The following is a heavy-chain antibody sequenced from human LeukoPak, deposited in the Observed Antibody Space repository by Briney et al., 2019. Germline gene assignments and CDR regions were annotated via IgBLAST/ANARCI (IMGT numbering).Heavy chain of an antibody. V-gene: IGHV5-51*01. Sequence: GESLKISCKGSGYSFTNYWIGWVRQMPGKGLGWIGIIYPGDSDTRYIPSFQGQVSISADKTTSTAYLQWSSLRASDTAMYYCARRVDSYWFFDYWGQGTLVTVSS. J-gene: IGHJ4*02. CDR2: IYPGDSDT. CDR1: GYSFTNYW. CDR3: ARRVDSYWFFDY. D-gene: IGHD1-26*01.